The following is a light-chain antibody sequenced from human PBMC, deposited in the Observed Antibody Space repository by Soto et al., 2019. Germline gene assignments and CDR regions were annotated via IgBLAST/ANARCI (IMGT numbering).Light chain of an antibody. CDR1: SGHSNNA. V-gene: IGLV4-69*01. Sequence: QLVLTQSPSASASLGASVKLTCTLSSGHSNNAVACHQHQSEKGPRYLMKLNRDGSHTKGDGIPDRFSGSRSGTERYLTISTLQSEDEADYYCQTWGTGIHVVFGGGTKLTVL. CDR2: LNRDGSH. CDR3: QTWGTGIHVV. J-gene: IGLJ2*01.